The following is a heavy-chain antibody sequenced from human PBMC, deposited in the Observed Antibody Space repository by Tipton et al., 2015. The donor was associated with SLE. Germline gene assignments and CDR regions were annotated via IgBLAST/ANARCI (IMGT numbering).Heavy chain of an antibody. V-gene: IGHV4-38-2*01. CDR3: ARLGVVVTAIDY. Sequence: TLSLTCAVSGYSITSGDYWGWIRQPPGKGLEWVGSLYHRGSTYYNPSLKSRVTISVDTSKNQFSLKLSSVTAADTAVYYCARLGVVVTAIDYWGQGTLVTVSS. CDR2: LYHRGST. D-gene: IGHD2-21*02. J-gene: IGHJ4*02. CDR1: GYSITSGDY.